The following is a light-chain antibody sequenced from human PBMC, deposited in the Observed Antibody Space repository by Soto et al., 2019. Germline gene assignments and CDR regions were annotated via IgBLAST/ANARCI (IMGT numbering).Light chain of an antibody. CDR2: ANN. V-gene: IGLV1-44*01. Sequence: SVLTQPPSASETPGQRVTISCSGSTSNIGSETVNWYQQVPGTAPKLLIYANNQRPSEVPDRFSVSKSGTSASLAIGGLQSEDEADYYCAAWDDSLKGWVFGGGTKLTVL. J-gene: IGLJ3*02. CDR3: AAWDDSLKGWV. CDR1: TSNIGSET.